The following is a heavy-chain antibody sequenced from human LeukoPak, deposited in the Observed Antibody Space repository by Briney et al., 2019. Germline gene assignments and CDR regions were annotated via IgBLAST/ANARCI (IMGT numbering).Heavy chain of an antibody. CDR2: INHSGST. CDR1: GGSISSYY. V-gene: IGHV4-34*01. J-gene: IGHJ4*02. D-gene: IGHD3-16*01. Sequence: SETLSLTCTVSGGSISSYYWSWIRQHPGKGLEWIGEINHSGSTNYNPSLKSRVTISVDTSKNQFSLKLSSVTAADTAVYYCARAPMGFEYYFDYWGQGTLVTVSS. CDR3: ARAPMGFEYYFDY.